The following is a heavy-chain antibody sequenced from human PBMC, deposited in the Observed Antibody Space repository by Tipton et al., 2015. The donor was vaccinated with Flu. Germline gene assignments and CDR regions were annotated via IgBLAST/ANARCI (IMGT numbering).Heavy chain of an antibody. CDR1: GDSMSGHF. D-gene: IGHD6-19*01. Sequence: LRLSCSVSGDSMSGHFWSWSRQPPGKGLEWIGYIHYSGSTSYNPSLKSRVTISLDTSKNQFSLKLSSVTAADTAVYHCMRSGAWSGGNWGQGTLVTVSS. CDR2: IHYSGST. CDR3: MRSGAWSGGN. J-gene: IGHJ4*02. V-gene: IGHV4-59*11.